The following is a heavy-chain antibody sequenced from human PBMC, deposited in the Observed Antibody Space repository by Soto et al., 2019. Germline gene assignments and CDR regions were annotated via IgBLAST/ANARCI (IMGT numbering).Heavy chain of an antibody. D-gene: IGHD3-16*02. CDR2: IKQDGSEK. Sequence: GGSLRLSCAASGFTFSSYWMSWVRQAPGKGLEWVANIKQDGSEKYYVDSVKGRFTISRDNAKNSLYLQMNSLRAEDTAVYYCARGGRLGELSLFDYWGQGTLVTVSS. J-gene: IGHJ4*02. CDR1: GFTFSSYW. V-gene: IGHV3-7*05. CDR3: ARGGRLGELSLFDY.